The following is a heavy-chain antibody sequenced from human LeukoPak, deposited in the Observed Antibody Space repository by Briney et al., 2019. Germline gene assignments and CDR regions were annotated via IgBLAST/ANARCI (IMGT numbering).Heavy chain of an antibody. J-gene: IGHJ4*02. CDR2: IHYSGTT. CDR1: GGSISDDY. CDR3: ARGACWYNY. Sequence: PSETLSLTCTVSGGSISDDYWSWLRQPPGEGLEWIAYIHYSGTTNYNPSLRSRVTISIDTSKKQFSLKVSSVTAADTAVYYCARGACWYNYWGQGTLVTVSS. V-gene: IGHV4-59*01. D-gene: IGHD6-13*01.